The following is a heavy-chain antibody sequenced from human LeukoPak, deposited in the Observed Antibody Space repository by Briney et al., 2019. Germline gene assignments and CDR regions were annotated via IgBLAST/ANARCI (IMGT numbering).Heavy chain of an antibody. CDR3: ARPPWSDSSGPMGY. V-gene: IGHV3-21*01. CDR2: ISSSSSYI. Sequence: PGGSLRLSCAASGFTFSSYSMNWVRQAPGKGLEWVSSISSSSSYIYYADSVKGRFTISRDNAKNSLYLQMNSLRAEDTAVYYCARPPWSDSSGPMGYWGQGTLVTVSS. D-gene: IGHD3-22*01. CDR1: GFTFSSYS. J-gene: IGHJ4*02.